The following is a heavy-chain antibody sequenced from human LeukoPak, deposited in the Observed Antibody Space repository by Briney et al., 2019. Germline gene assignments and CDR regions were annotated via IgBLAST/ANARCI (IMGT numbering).Heavy chain of an antibody. CDR3: ARDRSLGELSLYPNY. CDR1: GFTFSSYA. J-gene: IGHJ4*02. V-gene: IGHV3-30-3*01. D-gene: IGHD3-16*02. CDR2: ISYDGSNK. Sequence: GGSLRLSCAASGFTFSSYAMHWVRQAPGKGLEWVAVISYDGSNKYYADSVKGRFTISRDNSKNTLYLQMNSLRAEDTAVYYCARDRSLGELSLYPNYWGQGTLVTVSS.